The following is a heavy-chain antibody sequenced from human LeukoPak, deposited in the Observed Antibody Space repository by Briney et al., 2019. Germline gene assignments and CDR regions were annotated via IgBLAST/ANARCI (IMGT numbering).Heavy chain of an antibody. CDR2: LSGSGGST. CDR3: AREEQWLVTHFDY. D-gene: IGHD6-19*01. J-gene: IGHJ4*02. Sequence: GGSLRLSCAASGFTFSSHAMSWVRQAPGKGLDWVSSLSGSGGSTYHADSVKGRFSISRDNSKNTLYLQLNSLRAEDTAVYYCAREEQWLVTHFDYWGQGTPVTVSS. V-gene: IGHV3-23*01. CDR1: GFTFSSHA.